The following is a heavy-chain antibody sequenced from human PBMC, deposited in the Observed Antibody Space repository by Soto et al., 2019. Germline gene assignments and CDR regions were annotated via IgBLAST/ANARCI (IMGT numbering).Heavy chain of an antibody. CDR2: IYPGDSDT. Sequence: LGESLKISCKGSGYSFTSYWIGWVRQMPGKGLEWMGIIYPGDSDTRYSPSFQGQVTISADKSISTAYLQWSSLKASDTAMYYCARQSELRFLEWFPGEFDYWGQGPLVTVSS. CDR1: GYSFTSYW. V-gene: IGHV5-51*01. CDR3: ARQSELRFLEWFPGEFDY. D-gene: IGHD3-3*01. J-gene: IGHJ4*02.